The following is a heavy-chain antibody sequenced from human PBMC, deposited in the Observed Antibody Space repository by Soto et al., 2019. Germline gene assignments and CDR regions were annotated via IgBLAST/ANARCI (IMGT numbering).Heavy chain of an antibody. CDR3: ARDSDIAAAGTSAFDI. V-gene: IGHV3-66*01. J-gene: IGHJ3*02. D-gene: IGHD6-13*01. CDR2: IYSGGST. CDR1: GFTVSSNY. Sequence: EVQLVESGGGLVQPGGSLRLSCAASGFTVSSNYMSWVRQAPGKGLEWVSVIYSGGSTYYADSVKGRFTISRDNSKNTLYLQMNSLRAEDTAVYYCARDSDIAAAGTSAFDIWGQGTMVTVSS.